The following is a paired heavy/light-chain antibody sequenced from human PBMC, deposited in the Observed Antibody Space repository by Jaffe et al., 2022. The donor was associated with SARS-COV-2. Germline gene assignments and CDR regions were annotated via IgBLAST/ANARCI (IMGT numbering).Heavy chain of an antibody. CDR2: IYPGDSDT. CDR1: GYSFSNYW. Sequence: EVQLVQSGAEVKKPGESLKISCKGSGYSFSNYWIGWVRQMPGKGLEWMGIIYPGDSDTRYSPSFQGQVTISADKSVSTAYLQWSSLKASDTAMYYCARRDSISSGGSYYYGLDVWGQGTTVTVSS. J-gene: IGHJ6*02. D-gene: IGHD6-6*01. V-gene: IGHV5-51*01. CDR3: ARRDSISSGGSYYYGLDV.
Light chain of an antibody. Sequence: EIVLTQSPGTLSLSPGERATLSCRASQSVSSSYLAWYQQKPGQAPRLLIYGASRRATGIPDRFGGSGSGTDFTLTISRLEPEDFAMYYCQQCGSSLSGTFGPGTKVDIK. V-gene: IGKV3-20*01. CDR2: GAS. CDR3: QQCGSSLSGT. J-gene: IGKJ3*01. CDR1: QSVSSSY.